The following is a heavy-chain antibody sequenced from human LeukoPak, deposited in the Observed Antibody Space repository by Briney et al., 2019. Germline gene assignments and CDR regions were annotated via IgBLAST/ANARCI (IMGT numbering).Heavy chain of an antibody. CDR3: TRTYYYDSSGYYRRPLYYFDY. Sequence: SQTLSLTCTISGGSVSSADYSWGWIRQPPGQGLEWIGSIYYTGIALYNPSLKSRVTISVDTSKNQFSLKLSSVTAADTAVYYCTRTYYYDSSGYYRRPLYYFDYWGQGTLVTVSS. D-gene: IGHD3-22*01. J-gene: IGHJ4*02. CDR1: GGSVSSADYS. CDR2: IYYTGIA. V-gene: IGHV4-30-4*01.